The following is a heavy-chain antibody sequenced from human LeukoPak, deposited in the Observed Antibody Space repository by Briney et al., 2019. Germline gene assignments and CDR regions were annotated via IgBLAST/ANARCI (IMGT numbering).Heavy chain of an antibody. D-gene: IGHD6-13*01. Sequence: SETLSLTCGVYGGSFSGHYWTWIRQPPGKGLEWIGEINDSGSTNYNPSLKSRVTISVDTSKNQFSLKLSSVTAADTAVYYCARGLSVAAAGNGMDVWGQGTTVTVSS. CDR2: INDSGST. CDR3: ARGLSVAAAGNGMDV. V-gene: IGHV4-34*01. CDR1: GGSFSGHY. J-gene: IGHJ6*02.